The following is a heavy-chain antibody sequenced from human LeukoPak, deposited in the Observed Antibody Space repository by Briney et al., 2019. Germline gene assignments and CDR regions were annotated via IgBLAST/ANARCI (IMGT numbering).Heavy chain of an antibody. CDR2: IYYSGST. Sequence: SETLSLTCTVSGGSISSYYWSWIRQPPGKGLEWIGYIYYSGSTNYNPSLKSRVTISVDTSKNQFTLKLSSVTAADTAVYYCARDSGTGYGDYLFDYSGQGTLVTVSS. D-gene: IGHD4-17*01. V-gene: IGHV4-59*01. J-gene: IGHJ4*02. CDR3: ARDSGTGYGDYLFDY. CDR1: GGSISSYY.